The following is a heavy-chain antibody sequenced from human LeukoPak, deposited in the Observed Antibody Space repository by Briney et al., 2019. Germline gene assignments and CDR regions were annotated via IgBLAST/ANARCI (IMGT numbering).Heavy chain of an antibody. CDR3: ARTNYYDSSGYPDY. V-gene: IGHV1-2*02. D-gene: IGHD3-22*01. CDR1: RYIFTSYY. Sequence: ASVKVSCKASRYIFTSYYMHWVRQAPGQGLEWMGWINPNSGGTNYAQKFQGRVTMTRDTSISTAYMELSRLRSDDTAVYYCARTNYYDSSGYPDYWGQGTLVTVSS. CDR2: INPNSGGT. J-gene: IGHJ4*02.